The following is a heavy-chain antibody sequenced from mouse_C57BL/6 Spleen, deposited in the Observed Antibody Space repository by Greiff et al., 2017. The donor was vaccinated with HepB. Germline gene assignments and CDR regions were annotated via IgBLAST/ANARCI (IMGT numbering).Heavy chain of an antibody. V-gene: IGHV1-55*01. CDR2: IYPGSGST. D-gene: IGHD1-1*01. CDR1: GYTFTSYW. Sequence: QVQLQQPGAELVKPGASVKMSCKASGYTFTSYWITWVKQRPGQGLEWIGDIYPGSGSTNYNEKFKSKATLTGDTSTSTSYMQLSSRTSEDSAVYYGADYQGSMTAWFDYWGEGTLVTVSA. CDR3: ADYQGSMTAWFDY. J-gene: IGHJ3*01.